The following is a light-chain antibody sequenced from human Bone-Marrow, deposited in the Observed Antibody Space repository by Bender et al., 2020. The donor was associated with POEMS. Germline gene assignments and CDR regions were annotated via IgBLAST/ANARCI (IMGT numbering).Light chain of an antibody. CDR3: SSFTSDSTFV. J-gene: IGLJ1*01. CDR2: EVT. V-gene: IGLV2-18*02. Sequence: QSALTQPPSVSGSPGQSVTISCTGTISDIGNFNRVSWYQQPPGTAPKLLIYEVTYRPSGVPDRFSGSKSGNTASLTISGLQAEDEADYYCSSFTSDSTFVFGPVTKVTVL. CDR1: ISDIGNFNR.